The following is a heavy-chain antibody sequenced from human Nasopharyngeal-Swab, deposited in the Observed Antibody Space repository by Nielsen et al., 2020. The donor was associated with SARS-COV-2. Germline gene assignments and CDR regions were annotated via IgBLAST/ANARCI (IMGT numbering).Heavy chain of an antibody. Sequence: GGSLRLSCAASGFTFSSYSMNWVRQAPGKGLEWVSSISSSSSYIYYADSVKGRFTISRDNAKNSLYLQMNSLRAEDTAVYYCARDGDYSGWGLTDYWGQGTLVTVSS. CDR3: ARDGDYSGWGLTDY. CDR1: GFTFSSYS. D-gene: IGHD1-26*01. V-gene: IGHV3-21*01. CDR2: ISSSSSYI. J-gene: IGHJ4*02.